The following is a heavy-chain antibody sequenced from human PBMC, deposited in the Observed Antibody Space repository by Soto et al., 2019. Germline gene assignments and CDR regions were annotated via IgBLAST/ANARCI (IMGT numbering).Heavy chain of an antibody. D-gene: IGHD2-2*01. CDR3: TTDHLFAYYCSSTSCSSHAFDI. V-gene: IGHV3-15*01. J-gene: IGHJ3*02. CDR1: GFTFSNAW. CDR2: IKSKTDGGTT. Sequence: GGSLRLSCAASGFTFSNAWMSWVRQAPGKGLEWVGRIKSKTDGGTTDYAAPVKGRFTISRDDSKTTLYLQMNSLKTEDTAVYYCTTDHLFAYYCSSTSCSSHAFDIWGQGTMVTVSS.